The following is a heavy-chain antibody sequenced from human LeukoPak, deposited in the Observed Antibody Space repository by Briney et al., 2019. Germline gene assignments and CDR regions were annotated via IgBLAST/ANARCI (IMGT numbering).Heavy chain of an antibody. J-gene: IGHJ4*02. CDR3: ARSGGIFDY. V-gene: IGHV3-48*04. Sequence: GGSLRLSCAASGLTFSSYGMHWVRQAPGKGLEWVSYISSSGSTIYYADSVKGRFTISRDNAKNSLYLQMNGLRAEDTAVYYCARSGGIFDYWGQGTLVTVSS. CDR1: GLTFSSYG. CDR2: ISSSGSTI.